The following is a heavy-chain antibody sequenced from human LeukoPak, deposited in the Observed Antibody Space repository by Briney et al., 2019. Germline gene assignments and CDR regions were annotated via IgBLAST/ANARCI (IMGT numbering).Heavy chain of an antibody. CDR1: GFTFSSYD. J-gene: IGHJ4*02. CDR3: VARPSYYDSSGYYDY. CDR2: IGTAGDT. Sequence: PGGSLRLSCAASGFTFSSYDMRWVRQATGKGLEWVSAIGTAGDTYYPGSVKGRFTISRENAKNSLYLQMNSLRAGDTAVYYCVARPSYYDSSGYYDYWGQGTLVTVSS. V-gene: IGHV3-13*01. D-gene: IGHD3-22*01.